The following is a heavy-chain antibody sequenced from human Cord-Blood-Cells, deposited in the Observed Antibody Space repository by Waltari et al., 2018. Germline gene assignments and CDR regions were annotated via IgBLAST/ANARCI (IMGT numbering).Heavy chain of an antibody. CDR3: ARQRGWDAFDI. CDR2: IYYSGST. Sequence: QLQLQESGPGLVKPSETLSLTCTVSGGSISRSSYHWGWIRQPPGKGLEWIGSIYYSGSTYYNPSLKSRVTISVDTSKNQFSLKLSSVTAADTAVYYCARQRGWDAFDIWGQGTMVTVSS. J-gene: IGHJ3*02. CDR1: GGSISRSSYH. V-gene: IGHV4-39*07. D-gene: IGHD1-26*01.